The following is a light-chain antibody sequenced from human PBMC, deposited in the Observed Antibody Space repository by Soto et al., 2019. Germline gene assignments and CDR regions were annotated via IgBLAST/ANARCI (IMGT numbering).Light chain of an antibody. V-gene: IGLV2-8*01. CDR3: SSYTSSSTYV. CDR1: SNDIGDNY. J-gene: IGLJ1*01. CDR2: EVS. Sequence: QSVLTQPPSASGSPGQSVTISCTGTSNDIGDNYVSWYQQHPGKAPKLLIYEVSQRPSGVPDRFSGSKSGNTASLTISGLQAEDEADYYCSSYTSSSTYVFGTGTKVTV.